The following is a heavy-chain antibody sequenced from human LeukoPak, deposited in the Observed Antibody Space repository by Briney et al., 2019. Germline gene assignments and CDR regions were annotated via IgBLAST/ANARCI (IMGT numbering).Heavy chain of an antibody. CDR2: LYSDGRT. D-gene: IGHD2-21*02. CDR1: GGSITGTTYY. J-gene: IGHJ5*02. V-gene: IGHV4-39*02. Sequence: SETLSLTCTVSGGSITGTTYYWAWFRQPPGKGLEWIGSLYSDGRTFYGPSPKSRITISGDTSKNHFSLKLTSVTAADTAVYYCARRSGDWAVNWFDPWGQGTLVTVSS. CDR3: ARRSGDWAVNWFDP.